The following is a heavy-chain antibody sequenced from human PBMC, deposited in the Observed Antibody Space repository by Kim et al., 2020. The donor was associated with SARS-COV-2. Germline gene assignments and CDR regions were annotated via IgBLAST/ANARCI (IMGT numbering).Heavy chain of an antibody. CDR2: IHQDGSDK. CDR3: ARLGGKVSPLGY. CDR1: GFTFSSYW. Sequence: GGSRRLSCVASGFTFSSYWMSWVRQAPGKGLEWVANIHQDGSDKDYLDSLKGRFTISRDNTKNSLFLQMDILRVEDTGVYYWARLGGKVSPLGYWGQGALVPVSS. D-gene: IGHD7-27*01. V-gene: IGHV3-7*01. J-gene: IGHJ4*02.